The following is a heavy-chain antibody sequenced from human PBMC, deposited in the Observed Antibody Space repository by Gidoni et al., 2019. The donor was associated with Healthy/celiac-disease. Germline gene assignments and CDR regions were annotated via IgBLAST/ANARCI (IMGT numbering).Heavy chain of an antibody. Sequence: EVQLVESGGGLVKPGGSLRLSCAASGFTFSSYSMNWVRQAPGKGLEWVSSISSSSSYIYYADSVKGRFTISRDNAKNSLYLQMNSLRAEDTAVYYCARARGRPGGGGPFDYWGQGTLVTVSS. CDR1: GFTFSSYS. CDR2: ISSSSSYI. CDR3: ARARGRPGGGGPFDY. J-gene: IGHJ4*02. V-gene: IGHV3-21*01. D-gene: IGHD1-1*01.